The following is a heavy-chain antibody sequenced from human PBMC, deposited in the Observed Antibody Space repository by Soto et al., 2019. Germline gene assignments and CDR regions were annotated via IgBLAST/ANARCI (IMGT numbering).Heavy chain of an antibody. D-gene: IGHD5-18*01. Sequence: SETLSLTCTVSGGSISSSSYYWGWIRQPPGKGLEWIGSIYYSGSTYYNPSLKSRVTISVDTSKNQFSLKLSSVTAADTAVYYCARHLSELWFEPYYFAYWCQGTFVTLSS. V-gene: IGHV4-39*01. J-gene: IGHJ4*02. CDR2: IYYSGST. CDR1: GGSISSSSYY. CDR3: ARHLSELWFEPYYFAY.